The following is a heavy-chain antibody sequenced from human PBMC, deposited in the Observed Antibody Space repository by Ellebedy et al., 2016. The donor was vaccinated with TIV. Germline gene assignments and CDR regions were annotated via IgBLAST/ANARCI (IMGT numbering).Heavy chain of an antibody. CDR1: GGTFSSYA. J-gene: IGHJ6*02. V-gene: IGHV1-3*01. Sequence: AASVKVSCKASGGTFSSYAISWVRQAPGQGLEWMGWINAGIGNTKYSENFQGRVTITTDTSASTAYMELSNLRSEDTAVYYCARRFDIVTGSYPRGYYGLDIWGQGTTVTVSS. CDR3: ARRFDIVTGSYPRGYYGLDI. CDR2: INAGIGNT. D-gene: IGHD3-9*01.